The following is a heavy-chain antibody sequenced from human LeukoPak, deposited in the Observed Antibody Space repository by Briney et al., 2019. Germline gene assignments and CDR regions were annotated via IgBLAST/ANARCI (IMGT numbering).Heavy chain of an antibody. CDR3: ARGPDSSSSNWFDH. V-gene: IGHV4-31*03. Sequence: PSETLTLTCTVSGRSISSGGYYWSCLRQHPGQDLEWLGYIYYSGSTYDNPSLKSRVTISVDTSKNQFSLKLSSVTAADTAVYYCARGPDSSSSNWFDHWGQGTLVTVSS. J-gene: IGHJ5*02. D-gene: IGHD6-6*01. CDR1: GRSISSGGYY. CDR2: IYYSGST.